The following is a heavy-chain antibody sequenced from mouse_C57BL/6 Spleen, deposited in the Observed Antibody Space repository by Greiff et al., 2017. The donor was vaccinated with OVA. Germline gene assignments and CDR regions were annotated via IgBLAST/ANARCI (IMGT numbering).Heavy chain of an antibody. CDR3: ARWDYGSSYYFDY. D-gene: IGHD1-1*01. CDR1: GYTFTDYY. V-gene: IGHV1-19*01. Sequence: EVQLQQSGPVLVKPGASVKMSCTASGYTFTDYYMNWVKQSHGKSLEWIGVINPYNGGTSYNQKFKGKATLTVDKSSSTAYMELNSLTSEDSAVYYCARWDYGSSYYFDYWGQGTTLTVSS. CDR2: INPYNGGT. J-gene: IGHJ2*01.